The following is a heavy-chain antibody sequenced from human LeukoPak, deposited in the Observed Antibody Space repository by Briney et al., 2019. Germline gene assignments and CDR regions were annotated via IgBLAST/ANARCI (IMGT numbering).Heavy chain of an antibody. V-gene: IGHV3-23*01. CDR1: GFTFSSYA. CDR2: ISGSGGNT. Sequence: GGSLRLSCAASGFTFSSYAMSWVRQAPGKGLEWVSTISGSGGNTYYADSVKGRFTISRDTSKNTLYLQMNSLRAEDTALYFCAKGSLSSSWYYSGMDVWGQGTTVTVSS. CDR3: AKGSLSSSWYYSGMDV. D-gene: IGHD6-13*01. J-gene: IGHJ6*02.